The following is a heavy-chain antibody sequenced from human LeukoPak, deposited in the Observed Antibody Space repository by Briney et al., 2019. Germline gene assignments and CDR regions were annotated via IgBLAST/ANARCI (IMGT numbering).Heavy chain of an antibody. CDR1: GGTFSSYA. V-gene: IGHV1-69*01. CDR2: IIPIFGTA. Sequence: ASVKVSCKASGGTFSSYAISWVRQAPGQGLEWMGGIIPIFGTANYAQKFQGRVTITADESTSTAYMELSSLRSEDTAVYYCARDRYYYDSRPSEVYYYYGMDVWGQGTTATVSS. CDR3: ARDRYYYDSRPSEVYYYYGMDV. D-gene: IGHD3-22*01. J-gene: IGHJ6*02.